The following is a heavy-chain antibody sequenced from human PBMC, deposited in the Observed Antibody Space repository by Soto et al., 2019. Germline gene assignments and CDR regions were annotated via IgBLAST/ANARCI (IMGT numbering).Heavy chain of an antibody. Sequence: ASVKVSCKASGYTFTSYYMHWVRQAPGQGLEWMGIINPSGGSTSYAQKFQGRVTMTRDTSTSTVYMELSSLRSEDTAVYYCARLRMTMVRGVSPDAFDIWGQGTMVTVSS. D-gene: IGHD3-10*01. CDR1: GYTFTSYY. CDR2: INPSGGST. V-gene: IGHV1-46*01. J-gene: IGHJ3*02. CDR3: ARLRMTMVRGVSPDAFDI.